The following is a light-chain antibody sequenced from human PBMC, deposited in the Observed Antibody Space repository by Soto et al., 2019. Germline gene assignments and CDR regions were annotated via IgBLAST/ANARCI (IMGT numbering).Light chain of an antibody. CDR2: GNS. CDR3: QSYDSSLHRYV. Sequence: QSVLTQPPSVSGAPGQRVTISCTGSSSNIGAGYDVHWYQQLPGTAPKLLISGNSNRPSGVPDRFSGPKSGTSASLAITGLQAEDEADYYCQSYDSSLHRYVFGTGTKVTVL. J-gene: IGLJ1*01. V-gene: IGLV1-40*01. CDR1: SSNIGAGYD.